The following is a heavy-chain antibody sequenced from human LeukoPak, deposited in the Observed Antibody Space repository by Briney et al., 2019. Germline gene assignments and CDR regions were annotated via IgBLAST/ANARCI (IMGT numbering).Heavy chain of an antibody. CDR2: IDYSGST. Sequence: PSETLSLTCTVSGGSISSSSYYWGWIRQPPGKGLEWIGSIDYSGSTYYNPSLKSRVTITVDTSKNQFSLQLNSVTAADTAIYYWARDVIAEDGTGYFDYWGQGTLVTVPS. CDR1: GGSISSSSYY. J-gene: IGHJ4*02. CDR3: ARDVIAEDGTGYFDY. D-gene: IGHD6-19*01. V-gene: IGHV4-39*07.